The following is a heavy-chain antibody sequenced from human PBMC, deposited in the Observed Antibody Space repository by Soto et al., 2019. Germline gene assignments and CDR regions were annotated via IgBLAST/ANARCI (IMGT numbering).Heavy chain of an antibody. CDR2: IYWDDDK. Sequence: ITLNESGPTVVRPTETLTLTCRFSGFSLTTSRVGVGWIRQSPGKAPESHALIYWDDDKRYSAPLKSRLTITKDTSKNQVVLTVSDLDPTDTATYYCAHRVLRTVFGLVTTTAIYFDFWGQGTPVAVSS. D-gene: IGHD3-3*01. CDR1: GFSLTTSRVG. J-gene: IGHJ4*02. CDR3: AHRVLRTVFGLVTTTAIYFDF. V-gene: IGHV2-5*02.